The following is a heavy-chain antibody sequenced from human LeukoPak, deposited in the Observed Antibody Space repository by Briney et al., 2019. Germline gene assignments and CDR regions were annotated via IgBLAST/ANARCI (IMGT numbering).Heavy chain of an antibody. J-gene: IGHJ4*02. D-gene: IGHD4-23*01. V-gene: IGHV3-74*01. CDR3: ARHLTYGGWNS. CDR2: INSDGSST. CDR1: GFTFSSYW. Sequence: GSLRLSCAASGFTFSSYWMQWVRQAPGKGLVWVSRINSDGSSTSYADSVKGRFTISRDNAKNTLYLQMNSLRAEDTAVYYCARHLTYGGWNSWGQGTLVTVSS.